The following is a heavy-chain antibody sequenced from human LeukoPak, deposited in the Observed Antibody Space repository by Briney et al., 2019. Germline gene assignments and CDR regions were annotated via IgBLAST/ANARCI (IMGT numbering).Heavy chain of an antibody. CDR3: ARTEAGYSSSWFLFDY. V-gene: IGHV3-30-3*01. J-gene: IGHJ4*02. D-gene: IGHD6-13*01. Sequence: PGGSLRLSCAASGFTFSSYAMHWVRQAPGKGLEWVAVISYDGSNKYCADSVKGRFTISRDNSKNTLYLQMNSLRAEDTAVYYCARTEAGYSSSWFLFDYWGQGTLVTVSS. CDR1: GFTFSSYA. CDR2: ISYDGSNK.